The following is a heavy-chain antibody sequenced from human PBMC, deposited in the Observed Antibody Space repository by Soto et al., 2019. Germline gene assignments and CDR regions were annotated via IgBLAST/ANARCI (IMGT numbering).Heavy chain of an antibody. CDR2: IKEDGSET. CDR1: EFTFGAYW. J-gene: IGHJ4*02. CDR3: AREGEPYAGGCRKCGAYDY. V-gene: IGHV3-7*01. D-gene: IGHD6-19*01. Sequence: EVQLVESGGGLVQPGGSLRLSCAASEFTFGAYWMSWVRQAPGKGLEWVANIKEDGSETYYMDSVKGRFTISRDNAKNSVFLQMNSLRDEDTAVYHCAREGEPYAGGCRKCGAYDYWGQGTLVTVSS.